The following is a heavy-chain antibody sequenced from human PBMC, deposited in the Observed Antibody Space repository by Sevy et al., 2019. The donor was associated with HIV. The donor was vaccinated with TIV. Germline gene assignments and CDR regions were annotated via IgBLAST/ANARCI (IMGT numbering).Heavy chain of an antibody. CDR2: ISYDGSNK. CDR3: AKRGGFDP. J-gene: IGHJ5*02. CDR1: GFTFSSYG. D-gene: IGHD3-16*01. Sequence: GGSLRLSCAASGFTFSSYGMHWVRQAPGKGLEWVAGISYDGSNKYYADSVKGRFTISRDNSKNTLYLQMNSLRAEDTAVYSCAKRGGFDPWGQGTLVTVSS. V-gene: IGHV3-30*18.